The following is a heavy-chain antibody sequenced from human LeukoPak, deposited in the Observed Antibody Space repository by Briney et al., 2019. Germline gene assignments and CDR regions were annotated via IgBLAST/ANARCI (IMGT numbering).Heavy chain of an antibody. CDR2: IYRSGST. CDR1: GGSNSSGNW. J-gene: IGHJ6*03. V-gene: IGHV4-4*02. D-gene: IGHD3-3*01. CDR3: ATATTDFWSGYPYYYYYMDV. Sequence: SETLSLTCAVSGGSNSSGNWWSWVRQPPGKGLEWIGEIYRSGSTNYNPSLKSRVTISVDKSKNQFSLNLSSVTAADTAVYYCATATTDFWSGYPYYYYYMDVWGKGTTVTVSS.